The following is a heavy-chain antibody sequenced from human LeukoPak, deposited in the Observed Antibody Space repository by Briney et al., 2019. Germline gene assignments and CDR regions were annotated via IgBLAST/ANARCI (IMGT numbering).Heavy chain of an antibody. V-gene: IGHV1-46*01. CDR2: INPGGGST. Sequence: ASVKVSCKASGYTFTSYFLHWVRQAPGQGLEWMGIINPGGGSTSYAQKFQGRATITRDTSTSTVYMELSSLRSEDTAVYYCARDGIPYYYDSSGNLFFDYWGQGTLVTVSS. D-gene: IGHD3-22*01. J-gene: IGHJ4*02. CDR3: ARDGIPYYYDSSGNLFFDY. CDR1: GYTFTSYF.